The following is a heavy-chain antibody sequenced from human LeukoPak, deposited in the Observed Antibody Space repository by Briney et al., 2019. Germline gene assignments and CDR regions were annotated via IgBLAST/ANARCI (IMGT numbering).Heavy chain of an antibody. D-gene: IGHD2-2*01. CDR1: GFTFNSYN. Sequence: GGSLRLSCAASGFTFNSYNMNWVRQAPGKGLEWVSSISSSSSYIYYADSVKGRFTNSRDNAKNSLYLQMDSLRAEDTAVYYCAKCEKYCSSTAVETFDYWGQGTLVTVSS. J-gene: IGHJ4*02. CDR3: AKCEKYCSSTAVETFDY. V-gene: IGHV3-21*01. CDR2: ISSSSSYI.